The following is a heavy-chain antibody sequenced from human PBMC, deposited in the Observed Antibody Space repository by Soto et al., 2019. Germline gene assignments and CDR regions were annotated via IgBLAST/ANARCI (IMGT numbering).Heavy chain of an antibody. D-gene: IGHD3-10*01. CDR1: GFSLTTTGVG. CDR2: LDWADDK. CDR3: ARLHYYGSRINY. Sequence: QITLKESGPTLVKPTQTLTLTCSFSGFSLTTTGVGVGWLRQPPGKALEWLAFLDWADDKRYSPSPKSRLSIPKDTSKNEVVLTMTNMDPVDTATYYGARLHYYGSRINYWGQGTLVTVSS. J-gene: IGHJ4*02. V-gene: IGHV2-5*02.